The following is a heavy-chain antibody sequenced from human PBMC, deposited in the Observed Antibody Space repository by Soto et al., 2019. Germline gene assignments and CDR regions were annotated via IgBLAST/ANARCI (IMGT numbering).Heavy chain of an antibody. CDR1: GGSISSYY. CDR2: IYYSGST. J-gene: IGHJ4*02. V-gene: IGHV4-59*01. CDR3: ARGVTGYYFDY. D-gene: IGHD2-21*02. Sequence: QVQLQESGPGLVKPSETLSLTCTVSGGSISSYYWSWIRQPPGKGLEWIGYIYYSGSTNYNPSLKSRVTMSVDTSKNQFSLKLSSVTAADTAVYYCARGVTGYYFDYWGQGTLVTVSS.